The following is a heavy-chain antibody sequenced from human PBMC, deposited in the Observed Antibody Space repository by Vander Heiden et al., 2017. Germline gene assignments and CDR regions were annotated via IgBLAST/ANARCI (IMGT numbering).Heavy chain of an antibody. V-gene: IGHV3-23*01. J-gene: IGHJ5*02. D-gene: IGHD6-13*01. CDR1: GFTFSSYA. Sequence: EVQLLESGGGLVQPGGSLRLSCAASGFTFSSYAMSWVRQAPGKGLEWVSAISGSVGSTYYADSVKGRFTISRDNSKNTLYLQMNSLRAEDTAVYYCAKDFVDEYSSSWYYWFDPWGQGTLVTVSS. CDR3: AKDFVDEYSSSWYYWFDP. CDR2: ISGSVGST.